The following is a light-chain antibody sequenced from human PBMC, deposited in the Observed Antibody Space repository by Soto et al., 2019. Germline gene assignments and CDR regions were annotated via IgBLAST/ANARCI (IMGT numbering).Light chain of an antibody. Sequence: DIVLTQSPCTLSLSPGERATLSCRASQSVSSNLAWYQQKPGQAPRLLIYGASSRATGIPDRFSGSGSGTDFTLTIRRLGPEDSAVYFCQQYGLSPFTFGPGTKVDIK. V-gene: IGKV3-20*01. CDR1: QSVSSN. J-gene: IGKJ3*01. CDR2: GAS. CDR3: QQYGLSPFT.